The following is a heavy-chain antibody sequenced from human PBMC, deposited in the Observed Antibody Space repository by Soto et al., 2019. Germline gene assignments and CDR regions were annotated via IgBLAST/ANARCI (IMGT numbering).Heavy chain of an antibody. Sequence: ASVKVSCKASGYTFTSYALHWVRQAPGQRLEWMGWINGGNGDTKYSQKFQGRVTFTRDISASTAYMELSSLRSEDTAVYYCAADKSGNGFDYWGQGTPVTVSS. V-gene: IGHV1-3*01. D-gene: IGHD3-3*01. CDR3: AADKSGNGFDY. J-gene: IGHJ4*02. CDR1: GYTFTSYA. CDR2: INGGNGDT.